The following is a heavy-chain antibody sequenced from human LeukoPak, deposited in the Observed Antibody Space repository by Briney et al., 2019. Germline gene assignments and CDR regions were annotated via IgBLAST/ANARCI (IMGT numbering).Heavy chain of an antibody. CDR1: GYTLISFG. J-gene: IGHJ4*02. V-gene: IGHV1-18*01. CDR3: VRDLNSAARSFFDY. D-gene: IGHD6-6*01. CDR2: ISGYTDNT. Sequence: ASVKVSCKAFGYTLISFGFSWVRQAPGQGLEWMGWISGYTDNTNYAQKFQGRVTMTTDTSTSTAYMELRTLRSDDTAVYYCVRDLNSAARSFFDYWGPGTLVTVSS.